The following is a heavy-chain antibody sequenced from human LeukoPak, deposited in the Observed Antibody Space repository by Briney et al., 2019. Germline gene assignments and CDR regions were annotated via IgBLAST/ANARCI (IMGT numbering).Heavy chain of an antibody. CDR2: IYTSGST. V-gene: IGHV4-61*02. D-gene: IGHD1-26*01. J-gene: IGHJ3*02. CDR3: ARESTYGSRDAFDI. CDR1: GGSISSGSYY. Sequence: SETLFLTCTVSGGSISSGSYYWSWIRQPAGKGLEWIGRIYTSGSTNYNPSLKSRVTISVDTSKNQFSLRLSSVTAADTAVYYCARESTYGSRDAFDIWGQGTMVTVSS.